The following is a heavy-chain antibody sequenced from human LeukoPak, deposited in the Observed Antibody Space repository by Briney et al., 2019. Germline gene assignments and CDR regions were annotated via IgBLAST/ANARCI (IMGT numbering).Heavy chain of an antibody. J-gene: IGHJ5*01. Sequence: WMGWISAYNGNTNYAQKLQGRVTMTTDTSTSTAYMELRSLRSDDTAGYWYAGMVYAENWFDSWGQGSLVTVSS. V-gene: IGHV1-18*01. CDR2: ISAYNGNT. CDR3: AGMVYAENWFDS. D-gene: IGHD2-8*01.